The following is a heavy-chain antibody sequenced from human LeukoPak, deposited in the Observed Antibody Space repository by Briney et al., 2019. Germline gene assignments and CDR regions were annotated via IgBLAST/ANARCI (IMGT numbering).Heavy chain of an antibody. CDR3: ARVEDLGNYGRGGAFDY. V-gene: IGHV3-7*01. D-gene: IGHD4-11*01. CDR1: GFTFSSYW. J-gene: IGHJ4*02. CDR2: IKQDGSEK. Sequence: GGSLRLSCAASGFTFSSYWMSWVRQAPGKGLEWVANIKQDGSEKYYVDSVKGRFTISRDNAKNSLYLQMNSLRAEDTAVYYCARVEDLGNYGRGGAFDYWGQGTLVTVSS.